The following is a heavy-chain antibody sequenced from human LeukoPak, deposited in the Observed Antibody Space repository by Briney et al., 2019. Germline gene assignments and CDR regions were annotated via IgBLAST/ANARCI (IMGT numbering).Heavy chain of an antibody. CDR1: GGSLTNYY. J-gene: IGHJ4*02. CDR2: IYTSGST. D-gene: IGHD3-9*01. Sequence: SETLSLTCAVYGGSLTNYYWSWIRQPAGKGLEWIGRIYTSGSTNYNPSLKSRVTISVDTSKNQFSLKLSSVTAADTAVYYCARAALYYDILTGYYVGSFDYWGQGTLVTVSS. CDR3: ARAALYYDILTGYYVGSFDY. V-gene: IGHV4-59*10.